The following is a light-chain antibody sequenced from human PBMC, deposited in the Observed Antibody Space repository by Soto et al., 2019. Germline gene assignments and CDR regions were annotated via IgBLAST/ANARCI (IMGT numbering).Light chain of an antibody. CDR1: QSVSSS. CDR3: QQRRDWPLT. Sequence: DIVLTQSPATLSFSPGEIATLSCWASQSVSSSLAWYPQKPGQSPRLLLYHASNRGTGIPARFSGSASGTDFTITISSLEPEDFEGSYYQQRRDWPLTFSQGTKADI. J-gene: IGKJ1*01. CDR2: HAS. V-gene: IGKV3-11*01.